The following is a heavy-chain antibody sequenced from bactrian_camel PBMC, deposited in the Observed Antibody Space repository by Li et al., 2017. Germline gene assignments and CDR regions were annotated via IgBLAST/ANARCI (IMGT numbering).Heavy chain of an antibody. J-gene: IGHJ4*01. CDR1: GNIDSSIV. D-gene: IGHD3*01. CDR3: AADLLCPVGTPIKLTLRY. V-gene: IGHV3S54*01. Sequence: QLVESGGGSVQAGGSLTLSCAASGNIDSSIVMAWFRQSPGKKREGVASIYSGGGSQYYAESVKGRFTISRDDAKRTVYLQMDKLTVEDTAMYYCAADLLCPVGTPIKLTLRYRGQGTQVTVS. CDR2: IYSGGGSQ.